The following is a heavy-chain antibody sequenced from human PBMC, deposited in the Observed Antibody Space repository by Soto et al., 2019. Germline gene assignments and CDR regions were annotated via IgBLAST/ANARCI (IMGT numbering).Heavy chain of an antibody. CDR1: GGSISSSSYY. CDR3: ARLFPHSGSYLDY. Sequence: QLQLQESGPGLVKPSETLSLTCTVSGGSISSSSYYWGWIRQPPGKGLEWIGSIYYSGSTYYNPPLTGRVTISVDTSKNQFSLKLSSVTAADTAVYYCARLFPHSGSYLDYWGQGTLVTVSS. J-gene: IGHJ4*02. CDR2: IYYSGST. D-gene: IGHD1-26*01. V-gene: IGHV4-39*01.